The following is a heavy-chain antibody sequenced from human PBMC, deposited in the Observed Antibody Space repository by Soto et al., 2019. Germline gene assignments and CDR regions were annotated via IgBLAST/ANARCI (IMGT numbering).Heavy chain of an antibody. D-gene: IGHD3-9*01. J-gene: IGHJ4*02. CDR2: VYYSWST. V-gene: IGHV4-39*01. Sequence: SETLSLTCTVSGGSVSSSSYYWGWVRQPPGKGLEWIGSVYYSWSTYYNPSLESRVTISVDKSKNQFSLKLMSLSAADTAVYYCGRLAGLATISYYFDYWGQGALVTVSS. CDR3: GRLAGLATISYYFDY. CDR1: GGSVSSSSYY.